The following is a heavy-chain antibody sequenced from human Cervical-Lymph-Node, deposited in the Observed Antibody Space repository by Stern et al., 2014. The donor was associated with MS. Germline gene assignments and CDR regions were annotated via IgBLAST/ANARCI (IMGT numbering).Heavy chain of an antibody. Sequence: QMQLVQSGAEVKKPGASVKVSCKASGCTFSSYAISWVRQAPGQGLEWMAGIIPIFGTANYAQKFQGRVTITADESTSTAYMELSSLRSEDPAVYYCARAVDSSSTSLDYWGQGTLVTVSS. D-gene: IGHD6-6*01. V-gene: IGHV1-69*01. J-gene: IGHJ4*02. CDR2: IIPIFGTA. CDR1: GCTFSSYA. CDR3: ARAVDSSSTSLDY.